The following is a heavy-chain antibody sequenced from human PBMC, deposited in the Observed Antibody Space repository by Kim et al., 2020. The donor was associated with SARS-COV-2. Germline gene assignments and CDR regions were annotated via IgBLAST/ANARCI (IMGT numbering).Heavy chain of an antibody. V-gene: IGHV3-7*01. D-gene: IGHD6-13*01. Sequence: YVDSVKGRFTISRDNAKNSLYLQMNSLRAEDTAVYYCAAGREAATYYFDYWGQGTLVTVSS. CDR3: AAGREAATYYFDY. J-gene: IGHJ4*02.